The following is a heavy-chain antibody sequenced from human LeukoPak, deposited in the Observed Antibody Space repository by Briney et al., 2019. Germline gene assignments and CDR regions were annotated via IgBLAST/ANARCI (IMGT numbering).Heavy chain of an antibody. CDR2: IYTSGST. D-gene: IGHD4-17*01. J-gene: IGHJ4*02. CDR1: GLSMSRYY. CDR3: ARGLRSLFDY. V-gene: IGHV4-4*07. Sequence: SETLSLTYTASGLSMSRYYWSWIWQPAGRGLEWLGRIYTSGSTNCHPSLKRRITMSVDTSKNQFSLKLSSVTAADTAVYYCARGLRSLFDYWGEGTLVTVSS.